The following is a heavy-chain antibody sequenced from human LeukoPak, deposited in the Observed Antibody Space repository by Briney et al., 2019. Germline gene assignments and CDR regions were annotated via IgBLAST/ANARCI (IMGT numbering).Heavy chain of an antibody. V-gene: IGHV1-2*02. CDR1: GYTFTGYY. CDR2: INPNSGGT. J-gene: IGHJ6*02. D-gene: IGHD2-2*02. Sequence: ASVKVSCKASGYTFTGYYMHWVRQAPGQGLEWMGWINPNSGGTNYAQKFQGRVTMTGDTSISTAYMELSRLRSDDTAVYYCAREGCSSTSCYNYYYGMDVWGQGTTVTVSS. CDR3: AREGCSSTSCYNYYYGMDV.